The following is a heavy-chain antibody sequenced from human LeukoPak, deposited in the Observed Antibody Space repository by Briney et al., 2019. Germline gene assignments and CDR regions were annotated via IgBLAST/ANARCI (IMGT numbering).Heavy chain of an antibody. CDR3: ASRDSSGPEYFQH. D-gene: IGHD3-22*01. J-gene: IGHJ1*01. Sequence: ASVKVSCKASGYTFTGYYMHWVRQAPGQGLEWMGWINPNSGGTNYAQKFQGRVTMTRDTPISTAYMELSRLRSDDTAVYYCASRDSSGPEYFQHWGQGTLVTVSS. CDR2: INPNSGGT. V-gene: IGHV1-2*02. CDR1: GYTFTGYY.